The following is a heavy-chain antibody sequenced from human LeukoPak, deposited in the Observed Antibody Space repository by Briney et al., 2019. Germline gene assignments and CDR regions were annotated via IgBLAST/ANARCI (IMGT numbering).Heavy chain of an antibody. J-gene: IGHJ4*02. CDR2: ISGSGGST. CDR3: AKGSPAQQLVQRFDY. D-gene: IGHD6-13*01. CDR1: GFTFSSYA. V-gene: IGHV3-23*01. Sequence: GGSLRLSCAASGFTFSSYAMSWVRQAPGKGLEWVSAISGSGGSTYYADSVKGRFTISRGNSKNTLYLQMNSLRAEGTAVYYCAKGSPAQQLVQRFDYWGQGTLVTVSS.